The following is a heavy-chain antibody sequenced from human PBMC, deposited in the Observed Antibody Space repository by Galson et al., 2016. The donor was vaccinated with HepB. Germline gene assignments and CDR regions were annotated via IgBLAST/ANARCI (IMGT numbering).Heavy chain of an antibody. CDR2: ISYDGSNK. J-gene: IGHJ2*01. CDR3: ARGSGGNYWNFEL. Sequence: SLRLSCAASGFTFSSYAMHWVRQAPGKGLEWVAVISYDGSNKYYADSVKGRFTISRDHPKNKLYLQMNSLRAEDTAVYYCARGSGGNYWNFELWGRWTLVTVSS. CDR1: GFTFSSYA. V-gene: IGHV3-30*04. D-gene: IGHD4-23*01.